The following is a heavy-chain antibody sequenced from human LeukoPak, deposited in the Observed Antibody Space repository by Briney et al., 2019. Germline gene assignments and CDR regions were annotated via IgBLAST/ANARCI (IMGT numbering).Heavy chain of an antibody. J-gene: IGHJ6*02. D-gene: IGHD6-13*01. CDR3: ARDKAYSSSWYWSSRYYGMDV. CDR2: IYYSGST. CDR1: GGSISSYY. Sequence: SETLSLTCTVSGGSISSYYWSWIRQPPGRGLEWIGYIYYSGSTNYNPSLKSRVTISVDTSKNQFSLKLSSVTAADTAVYYCARDKAYSSSWYWSSRYYGMDVWGQGTTVTVSS. V-gene: IGHV4-59*01.